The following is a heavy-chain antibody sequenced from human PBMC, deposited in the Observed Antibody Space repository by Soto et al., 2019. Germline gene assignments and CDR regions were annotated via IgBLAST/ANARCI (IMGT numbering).Heavy chain of an antibody. CDR3: ARGIAMILVVQTDAHDKYYFDY. Sequence: QVQLQQWGAGLLKPSETLSLTCAVYGGSFSGYYWTWIRQPPGKGLEWVGEINHSGYTNYNPSLKSRVTISVDASKNQFSLKLNSGTAADTAVYYCARGIAMILVVQTDAHDKYYFDYWGQGTLVTVSS. D-gene: IGHD3-22*01. J-gene: IGHJ4*02. CDR2: INHSGYT. CDR1: GGSFSGYY. V-gene: IGHV4-34*01.